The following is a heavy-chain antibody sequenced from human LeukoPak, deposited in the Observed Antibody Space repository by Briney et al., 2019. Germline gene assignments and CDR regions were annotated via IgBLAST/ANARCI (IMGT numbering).Heavy chain of an antibody. J-gene: IGHJ4*02. CDR3: ARRDGYDLDY. V-gene: IGHV4-39*01. CDR1: GGSVSSSSYY. D-gene: IGHD5-12*01. Sequence: EASETLSLTCTVSGGSVSSSSYYWGWIRKPPGKGLEWIGSIYYSGSTYYNPSLKSRVTISVDTSKNQFSLKLSSVTAADTAVYYCARRDGYDLDYWGQGTLVTVSS. CDR2: IYYSGST.